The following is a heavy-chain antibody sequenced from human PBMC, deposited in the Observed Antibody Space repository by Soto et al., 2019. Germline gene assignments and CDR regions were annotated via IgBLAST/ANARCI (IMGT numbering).Heavy chain of an antibody. J-gene: IGHJ4*02. V-gene: IGHV3-23*01. CDR1: GFTFSSYA. D-gene: IGHD2-15*01. CDR3: AKDRNIVVVVAATAGGFDY. Sequence: GGSLRLSCAASGFTFSSYAMSWVRQAPRKGLEWVSAISGSGGSTYYADSVKGRFTISRDNSKNTLYLQMNSLRAEDTAVYYCAKDRNIVVVVAATAGGFDYWGQGTLVTVSS. CDR2: ISGSGGST.